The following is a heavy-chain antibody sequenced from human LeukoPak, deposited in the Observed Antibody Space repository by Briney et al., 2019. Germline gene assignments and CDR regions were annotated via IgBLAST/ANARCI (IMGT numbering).Heavy chain of an antibody. V-gene: IGHV3-48*04. Sequence: PGGSLRLSCAASGFTFSKYSMTWVRQAPGKGLEWVPFIGTSSTPIYYADSVRGRFTISRDNTKNSLYLQMNSLKVEDTAIYYCARDNWIDCWGQGTLVTVSS. CDR2: IGTSSTPI. CDR1: GFTFSKYS. J-gene: IGHJ5*01. CDR3: ARDNWIDC.